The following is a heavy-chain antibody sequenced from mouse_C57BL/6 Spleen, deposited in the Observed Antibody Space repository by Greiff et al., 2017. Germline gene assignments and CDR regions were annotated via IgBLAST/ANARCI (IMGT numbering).Heavy chain of an antibody. J-gene: IGHJ3*01. V-gene: IGHV1-80*01. CDR1: GYAFSSYW. Sequence: QVQLQQSGAELVKPGASVKISCKASGYAFSSYWMNWVKQRPGKGLEWIGQIYPGDGDTNYNGKFKGKATMTADKSSSTAYMQLSSLTSEDSAVYFCARSYDGYWFAYWGQGTLVTVSA. CDR3: ARSYDGYWFAY. D-gene: IGHD2-3*01. CDR2: IYPGDGDT.